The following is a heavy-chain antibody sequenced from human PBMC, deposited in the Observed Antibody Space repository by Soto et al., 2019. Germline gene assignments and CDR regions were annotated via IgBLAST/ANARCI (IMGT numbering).Heavy chain of an antibody. D-gene: IGHD3-22*01. CDR2: ISGCDDLT. CDR1: GFTSSNYA. J-gene: IGHJ3*02. Sequence: GGSLRLSCAASGFTSSNYAMSWVRQAPERGLEWDSGISGCDDLTYYADSVKGRFTISRDNSENMVYLKMNSLRAADTAVYYCAKERTITMIVVPHAFDIWGQGTMVTVSS. CDR3: AKERTITMIVVPHAFDI. V-gene: IGHV3-23*01.